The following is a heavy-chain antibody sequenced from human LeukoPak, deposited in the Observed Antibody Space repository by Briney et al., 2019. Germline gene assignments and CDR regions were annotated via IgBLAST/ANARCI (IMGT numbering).Heavy chain of an antibody. CDR2: ISGSGGST. D-gene: IGHD2-15*01. V-gene: IGHV3-23*01. Sequence: PGGSLRLSCAASRFTFSSYAMSWVRQAPGKGLEWVAAISGSGGSTYYADSVKGRFTISRDNSKNTLYLQMNSLRAEDTAVYYCAKVLGYCSGGSCYGFDYWGQGTLVTVSS. CDR1: RFTFSSYA. J-gene: IGHJ4*02. CDR3: AKVLGYCSGGSCYGFDY.